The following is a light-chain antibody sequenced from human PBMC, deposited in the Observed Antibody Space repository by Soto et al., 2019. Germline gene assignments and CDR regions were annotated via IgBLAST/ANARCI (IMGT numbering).Light chain of an antibody. V-gene: IGKV4-1*01. CDR2: WAS. CDR1: QSVLYSSNNKNY. CDR3: QQYYSTPLT. Sequence: DIVMTQSPDSLAVSLGERATINCKSSQSVLYSSNNKNYLAWYQQKPGQPPKLLIYWASTRESGVPGRFSGSGSGTDFTLTISSLQAEDVAVYYCQQYYSTPLTFGGVNKVEIK. J-gene: IGKJ4*01.